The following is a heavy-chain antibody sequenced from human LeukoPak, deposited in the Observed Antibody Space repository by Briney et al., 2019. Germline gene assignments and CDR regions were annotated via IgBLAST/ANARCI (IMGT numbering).Heavy chain of an antibody. CDR1: GYTFSSYY. J-gene: IGHJ4*02. CDR2: INPSGGST. Sequence: GASVKVSCKASGYTFSSYYMHWVRQAPGQGLEWMGIINPSGGSTEYAQKFQGRVTMTRDTSTSTVYMELSSLRSEDTAVYYCARDDSSGPQVYWGQGTLVTVSS. V-gene: IGHV1-46*01. CDR3: ARDDSSGPQVY. D-gene: IGHD3-22*01.